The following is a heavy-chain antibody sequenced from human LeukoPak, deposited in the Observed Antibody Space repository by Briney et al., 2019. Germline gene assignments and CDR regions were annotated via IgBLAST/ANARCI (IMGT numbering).Heavy chain of an antibody. Sequence: GESLKISCKGSGYSFTSFSIGWVRQMPGKGLEWMGIIYPGDSDTRYSPSFQGLVAISADKSVSTAYLQSSSLKASDTAMYYCARHISSGWYYVDYWGQGTLVTVSS. CDR2: IYPGDSDT. D-gene: IGHD6-19*01. V-gene: IGHV5-51*01. CDR1: GYSFTSFS. J-gene: IGHJ4*02. CDR3: ARHISSGWYYVDY.